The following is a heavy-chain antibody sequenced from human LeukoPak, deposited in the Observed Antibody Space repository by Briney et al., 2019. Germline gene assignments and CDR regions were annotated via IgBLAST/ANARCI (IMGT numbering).Heavy chain of an antibody. J-gene: IGHJ6*02. V-gene: IGHV3-48*03. D-gene: IGHD6-13*01. CDR3: ARDGLEQQLAEYYYYGMDV. Sequence: GGSLRLSCAASGFTFSSYEMNWVRQAPGKGLEWVSYISSSGSTIYYADSVKGRFTIFRDNAKNSLYLQMNSLRAEDTAVYYCARDGLEQQLAEYYYYGMDVWGQGTTVTVSS. CDR2: ISSSGSTI. CDR1: GFTFSSYE.